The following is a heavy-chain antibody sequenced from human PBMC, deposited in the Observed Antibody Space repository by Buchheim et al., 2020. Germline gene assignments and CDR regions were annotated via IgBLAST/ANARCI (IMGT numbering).Heavy chain of an antibody. CDR1: GFTFSNYW. Sequence: VQLVESGGGLVQPGGSLRLSCAASGFTFSNYWMHWVRQAPGKGLEWVAVISYDGSNKYYADSVKGRFTISRDNSKNTLYLQMNSLRAEDTAVYYCARSGFSGWYVDYYYGMDVWGQGTT. CDR3: ARSGFSGWYVDYYYGMDV. D-gene: IGHD6-19*01. J-gene: IGHJ6*02. V-gene: IGHV3-30-3*01. CDR2: ISYDGSNK.